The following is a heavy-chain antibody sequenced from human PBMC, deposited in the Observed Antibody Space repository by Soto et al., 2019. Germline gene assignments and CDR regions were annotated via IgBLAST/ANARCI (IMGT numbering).Heavy chain of an antibody. CDR1: GFTFSSYS. CDR3: AGGSY. J-gene: IGHJ4*02. Sequence: GGSLRLSCAASGFTFSSYSMNWVRQAPGKGLEWVAYINSSSNEKFYVDSVKGRFTISRDNAKNSLSLQMNSLRAEDTAVYYCAGGSYWGQGTLVTVSS. V-gene: IGHV3-21*05. CDR2: INSSSNEK.